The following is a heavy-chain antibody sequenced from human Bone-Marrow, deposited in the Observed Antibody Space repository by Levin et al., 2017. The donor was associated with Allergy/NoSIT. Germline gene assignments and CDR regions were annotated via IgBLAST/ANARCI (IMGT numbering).Heavy chain of an antibody. CDR3: ARTFQLVFDY. D-gene: IGHD3-10*01. CDR1: GGSIRSSSYY. V-gene: IGHV4-39*01. Sequence: SETLSLTCTVSGGSIRSSSYYWGWIRQSPGKGLEWIGYINYNSGTTYYNPSLDSPVSISVHTSKNQFSLKLTSVTAADTTVYCCARTFQLVFDYWGQGTLVAVSS. J-gene: IGHJ4*02. CDR2: NYNSGTT.